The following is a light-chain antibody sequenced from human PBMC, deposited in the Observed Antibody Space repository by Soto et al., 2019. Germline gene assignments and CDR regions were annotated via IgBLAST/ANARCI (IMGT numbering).Light chain of an antibody. CDR1: QSLVDSDGNTH. Sequence: DLVMTQTPLSSPVTLGQPASISCRSSQSLVDSDGNTHLSWHQQRPGQPPRLLIYKISNQFSEVSDLYSASGAGTDFTLKISGVEAEDVGLYYCMQAAQFPRTFGQGTNVQIK. J-gene: IGKJ1*01. V-gene: IGKV2-24*01. CDR2: KIS. CDR3: MQAAQFPRT.